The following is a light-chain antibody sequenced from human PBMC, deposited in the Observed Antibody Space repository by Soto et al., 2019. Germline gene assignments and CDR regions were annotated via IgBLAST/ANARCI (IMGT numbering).Light chain of an antibody. CDR1: PSVTNY. CDR2: GAF. V-gene: IGKV3D-15*01. CDR3: QQYNNWWT. Sequence: EIVLTQSPATLSLSPGERATLSCRASPSVTNYLAWYQQKPGQPPRLLIYGAFNRAAGIPARFSGSGSGTDFTLTINSLQSEDFAVYYCQQYNNWWTFGQGTKVDIK. J-gene: IGKJ1*01.